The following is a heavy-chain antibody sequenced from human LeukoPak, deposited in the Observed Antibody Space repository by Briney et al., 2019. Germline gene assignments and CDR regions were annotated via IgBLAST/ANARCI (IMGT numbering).Heavy chain of an antibody. CDR1: GFTFSNYI. CDR3: AKASRYPYYYDSSGTHYYYYYMDV. Sequence: PWGSLRLSCAASGFTFSNYIMHWVRQAPGKGLDWVAVILENGSNQYYADSVKGRFTISRDNSKNTLYLQMNSLRAEDTAVYCCAKASRYPYYYDSSGTHYYYYYMDVWGKGTTVTISS. D-gene: IGHD3-22*01. J-gene: IGHJ6*03. CDR2: ILENGSNQ. V-gene: IGHV3-30*04.